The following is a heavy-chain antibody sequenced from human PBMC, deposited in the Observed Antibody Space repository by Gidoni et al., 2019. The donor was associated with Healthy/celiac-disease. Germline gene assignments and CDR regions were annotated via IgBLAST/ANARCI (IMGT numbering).Heavy chain of an antibody. CDR2: IYSGGST. CDR1: GFTVSSNY. Sequence: EVQLVESGGGLIQPGGSLRLSCAASGFTVSSNYMSWVRQAPGKGLEWVSVIYSGGSTYYADSVKGRFTSSRDNSKNTLYLQMNSLRAEETAVYYCARLLEQWQLYYFDYWGQGTLVTVSS. J-gene: IGHJ4*02. V-gene: IGHV3-53*01. D-gene: IGHD6-19*01. CDR3: ARLLEQWQLYYFDY.